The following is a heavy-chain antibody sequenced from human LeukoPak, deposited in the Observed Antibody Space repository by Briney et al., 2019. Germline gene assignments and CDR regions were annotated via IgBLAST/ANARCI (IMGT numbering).Heavy chain of an antibody. CDR3: AREIGYCSGGSCYPFNYYGMDV. CDR2: ISAYNGNT. Sequence: ASVKVSCKASGYTFTSYGISWVRQAPGQGLEWMGWISAYNGNTNYAQKLQGRVTMTTDTSTSTAYMELRSLRSDDTAVYYCAREIGYCSGGSCYPFNYYGMDVWGQGTTVTVSS. V-gene: IGHV1-18*01. CDR1: GYTFTSYG. D-gene: IGHD2-15*01. J-gene: IGHJ6*02.